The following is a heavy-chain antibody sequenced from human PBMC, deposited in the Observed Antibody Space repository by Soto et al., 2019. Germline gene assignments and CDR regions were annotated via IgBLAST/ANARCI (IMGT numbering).Heavy chain of an antibody. Sequence: DVQLLESGGGLVQPGGSLRLSCAASGFTFRSYAMSWVRQAPGKGLEWVSGIGGSGISTHYADSVKGRFTVSRDNSKNTQYLQMNSLRAEDTAVYNCAKEPVGPDWYFDLWGRGTLVTVSS. J-gene: IGHJ2*01. V-gene: IGHV3-23*01. CDR1: GFTFRSYA. CDR3: AKEPVGPDWYFDL. CDR2: IGGSGIST.